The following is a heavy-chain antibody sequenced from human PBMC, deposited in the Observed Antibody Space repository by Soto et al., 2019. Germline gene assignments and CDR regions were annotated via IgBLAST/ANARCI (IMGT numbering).Heavy chain of an antibody. CDR3: ARASRSSWVPGGNWFDP. V-gene: IGHV3-23*01. Sequence: EVQLLESGGGLVQPGGSLRLSCAASGFTFSSYAMSWVRQAPGKGLEWVSAISGSGGSTYYTDSVKGRFTISRDNSKNTLYLQMNSLRAEDTAVYYCARASRSSWVPGGNWFDPWGQGTLVTVSS. J-gene: IGHJ5*02. CDR1: GFTFSSYA. CDR2: ISGSGGST. D-gene: IGHD6-13*01.